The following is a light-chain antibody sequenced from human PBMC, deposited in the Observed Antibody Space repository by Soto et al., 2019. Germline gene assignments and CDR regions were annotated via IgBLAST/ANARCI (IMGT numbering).Light chain of an antibody. CDR3: QQYGSSPLT. Sequence: IALTQSPAAIALSPWQRANLSCRASQSVSSYLAWYQQKPGQAPRLLIYDASNRATGIPDRFSRSGSGTDFTLTISRLEPEDFAVYYCQQYGSSPLTFGRGTKVDIK. CDR2: DAS. V-gene: IGKV3-20*01. J-gene: IGKJ4*01. CDR1: QSVSSY.